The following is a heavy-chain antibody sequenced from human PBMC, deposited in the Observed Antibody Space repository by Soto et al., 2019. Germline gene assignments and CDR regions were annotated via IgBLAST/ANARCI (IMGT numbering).Heavy chain of an antibody. CDR2: IYYSGST. CDR1: GGSISSGGYY. D-gene: IGHD5-18*01. V-gene: IGHV4-31*03. CDR3: ARVNYMTAIGVGWFDP. Sequence: ASETLSLTCTVSGGSISSGGYYWSWIRQHPGKGLEWIGYIYYSGSTYYNPSLKSRVTISVDTSKNQFSLKLSSVTAADTAVYYCARVNYMTAIGVGWFDPWGQGTLVTVSS. J-gene: IGHJ5*02.